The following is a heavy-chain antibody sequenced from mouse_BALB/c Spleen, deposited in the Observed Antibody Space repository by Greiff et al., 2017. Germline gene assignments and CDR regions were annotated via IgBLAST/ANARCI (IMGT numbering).Heavy chain of an antibody. D-gene: IGHD2-1*01. CDR2: INPYNDGT. J-gene: IGHJ4*01. V-gene: IGHV1-14*01. CDR3: ARWVYYGNYGYAMDY. CDR1: GYTFTSYV. Sequence: EVQLQQSGPELVKPGASVKMSCKASGYTFTSYVMHWVKQKPGQGLEWIGYINPYNDGTKYNEKFKGKATLTSDKSSSTAYMELSSLTSEDSAVYYCARWVYYGNYGYAMDYWGQGTSVTVSS.